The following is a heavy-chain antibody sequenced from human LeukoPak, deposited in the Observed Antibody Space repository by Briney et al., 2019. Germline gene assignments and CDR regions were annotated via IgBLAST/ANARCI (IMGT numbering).Heavy chain of an antibody. CDR2: ITGSGPYM. V-gene: IGHV3-21*06. Sequence: GGSLRLSCAASGFTFSTFAMHGVRLSPGKGLEWVSSITGSGPYMLYADSVKHRFTISRDNTKNLLYLEMNSLRAEDTAMYFCVRDVGAVRGEVYFDYWGQGTLVTVSS. D-gene: IGHD3-10*01. J-gene: IGHJ4*02. CDR1: GFTFSTFA. CDR3: VRDVGAVRGEVYFDY.